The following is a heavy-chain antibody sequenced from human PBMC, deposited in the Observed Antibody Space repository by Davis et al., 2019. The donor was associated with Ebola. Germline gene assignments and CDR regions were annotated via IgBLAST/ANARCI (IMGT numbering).Heavy chain of an antibody. J-gene: IGHJ5*02. Sequence: SETLSLTCSVSGGSISSYYWSWIRQPPGKGLEWIGYIYYSGSTNYNPSLKSRVTISVDTSKNQFSLKLSSVTAADTAVYYCARSRYSSSWYSGWFDPWGQGTLVTVSS. CDR2: IYYSGST. CDR3: ARSRYSSSWYSGWFDP. V-gene: IGHV4-59*01. CDR1: GGSISSYY. D-gene: IGHD6-13*01.